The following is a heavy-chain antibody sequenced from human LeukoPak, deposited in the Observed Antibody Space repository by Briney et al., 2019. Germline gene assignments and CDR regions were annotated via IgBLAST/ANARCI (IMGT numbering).Heavy chain of an antibody. D-gene: IGHD3-10*01. Sequence: GGSLRLSCAASGFTFSSYAMSCVRQAPGKGLEWVSAISGSGGSTYYAASVKGRFTISRDNSKNTLYLQMNGLRAEDTAVYYCAKDLTMVRGDDPWGQGTLVTVSS. CDR1: GFTFSSYA. V-gene: IGHV3-23*01. J-gene: IGHJ5*02. CDR2: ISGSGGST. CDR3: AKDLTMVRGDDP.